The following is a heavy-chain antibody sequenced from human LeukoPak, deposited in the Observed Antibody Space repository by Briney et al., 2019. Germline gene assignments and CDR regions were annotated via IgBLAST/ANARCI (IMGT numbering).Heavy chain of an antibody. CDR2: ISSSSSYI. J-gene: IGHJ6*03. Sequence: GGSLRLSCAASGFSFSSYEMNWVRQAPGKGLEWVSSISSSSSYIYYADSVKGRFTISRDNAKNSLYLQMNSLRAEDTAVYYCARDSSVLTIFGVVIKTDYYYYYMDVWGKGTTVTVSS. V-gene: IGHV3-21*01. CDR3: ARDSSVLTIFGVVIKTDYYYYYMDV. D-gene: IGHD3-3*01. CDR1: GFSFSSYE.